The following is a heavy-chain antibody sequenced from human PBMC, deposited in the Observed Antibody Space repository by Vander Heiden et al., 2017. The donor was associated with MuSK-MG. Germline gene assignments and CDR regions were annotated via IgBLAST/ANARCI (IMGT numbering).Heavy chain of an antibody. V-gene: IGHV4-31*03. CDR3: ARHITMIVVPNDAFDI. J-gene: IGHJ3*02. Sequence: QVQLQESGPGLVKPSQTLSLTCTVSGGSISSGGYYWSWIRQPPGKGLEWIGYIYYSGSTYYNPSLKSRVTISVDTSKNQFSLKLSSVTAADTAVYYCARHITMIVVPNDAFDIWGQGTMVTVSS. CDR2: IYYSGST. D-gene: IGHD3-22*01. CDR1: GGSISSGGYY.